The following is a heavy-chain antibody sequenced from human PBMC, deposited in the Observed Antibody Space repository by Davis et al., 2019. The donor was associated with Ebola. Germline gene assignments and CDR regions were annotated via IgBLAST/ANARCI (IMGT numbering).Heavy chain of an antibody. V-gene: IGHV3-73*01. Sequence: GGSLRLSCAASGFTFSGSAMHWVRQASGKGLEWVGRIRSKANSYATAYAASVKGRFTISRDDSKNTAYLQMNSLRAEDTAVYYCARDPAYYDSSGYLDAFDIWGQGTMVTVSS. CDR2: IRSKANSYAT. J-gene: IGHJ3*02. CDR1: GFTFSGSA. CDR3: ARDPAYYDSSGYLDAFDI. D-gene: IGHD3-22*01.